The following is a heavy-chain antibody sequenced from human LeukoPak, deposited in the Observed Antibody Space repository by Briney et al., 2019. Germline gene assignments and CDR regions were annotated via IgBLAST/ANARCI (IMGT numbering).Heavy chain of an antibody. CDR2: IYHSGST. V-gene: IGHV4-38-2*02. J-gene: IGHJ4*02. CDR3: ARVTRSITIYLTYYFDY. CDR1: GYSISSGYY. D-gene: IGHD3-3*01. Sequence: SETLSLTCTVSGYSISSGYYWGWIRQPPGKGLEWIGSIYHSGSTYYNPSLKSRVTISVDTSKNQFSLKLSSVTAADTAVYYCARVTRSITIYLTYYFDYWGQGTLVTVSS.